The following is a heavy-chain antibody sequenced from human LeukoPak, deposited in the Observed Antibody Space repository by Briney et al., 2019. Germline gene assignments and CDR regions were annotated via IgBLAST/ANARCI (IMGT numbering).Heavy chain of an antibody. CDR3: AIDRAVGYGDY. V-gene: IGHV3-23*01. D-gene: IGHD1-1*01. J-gene: IGHJ4*02. CDR2: ISVNGGST. Sequence: PGGSLRLSCAASEFTFSSFAMSWVGQAPGKGLEWVSSISVNGGSTYYADSVKGRFTISRDNSKNTLYLQMNSLRAADTAVYYCAIDRAVGYGDYWGQGTLVTVSS. CDR1: EFTFSSFA.